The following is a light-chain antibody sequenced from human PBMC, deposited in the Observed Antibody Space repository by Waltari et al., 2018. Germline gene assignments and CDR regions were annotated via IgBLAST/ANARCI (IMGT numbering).Light chain of an antibody. Sequence: EFVLTQSPGTLSLSPGERATLSCRASQSISSGYFAWYQQKPGQTPRLLIYGASIRAIGIPDRFSGSGSVTGFTLTISRLEPEDFAVYYCQQYGGSPYTFGQGTKLEIK. CDR2: GAS. J-gene: IGKJ2*01. CDR1: QSISSGY. V-gene: IGKV3-20*01. CDR3: QQYGGSPYT.